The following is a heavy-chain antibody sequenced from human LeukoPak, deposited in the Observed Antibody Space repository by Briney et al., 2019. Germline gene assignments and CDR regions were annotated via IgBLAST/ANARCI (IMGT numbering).Heavy chain of an antibody. D-gene: IGHD5-18*01. J-gene: IGHJ4*02. V-gene: IGHV4-39*01. Sequence: SETLSLTCIVSGGSISSDSHYWGWIRQPPGKGLEWIGTMYYSGNTYYNPCLKSRVTISVDASKNQFSLRLSSVTAADMAVENCSRLIGLWYAIDYWGQGALVAVSS. CDR1: GGSISSDSHY. CDR2: MYYSGNT. CDR3: SRLIGLWYAIDY.